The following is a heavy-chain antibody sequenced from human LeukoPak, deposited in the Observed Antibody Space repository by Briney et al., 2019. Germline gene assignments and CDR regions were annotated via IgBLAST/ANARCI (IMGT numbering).Heavy chain of an antibody. CDR3: AREMAGGGSYSGMHDAFDI. D-gene: IGHD1-26*01. CDR1: GYTFTAYY. J-gene: IGHJ3*02. V-gene: IGHV1-2*02. CDR2: LNPNSGGT. Sequence: ASVKVSCKASGYTFTAYYMHWVRQAPGQGLEWMGWLNPNSGGTNSAHKFQGRVTMTRDTSISTAYMELSSLRSDDTAVYYCAREMAGGGSYSGMHDAFDIWGQGTMVTVSS.